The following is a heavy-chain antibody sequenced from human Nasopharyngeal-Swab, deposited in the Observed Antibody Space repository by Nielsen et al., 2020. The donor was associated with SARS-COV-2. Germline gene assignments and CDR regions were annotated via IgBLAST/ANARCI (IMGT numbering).Heavy chain of an antibody. D-gene: IGHD6-13*01. CDR1: GFTFSNYA. V-gene: IGHV3-23*01. Sequence: GESLKISCAASGFTFSNYAMSWVRQAPGKGLEWVSAISGSGGSTYYADSVKGRFTISRDNSKNTLYLQMNSLRAEDTAVYYCAKDLRSSSRGGMDVWGQGTTVTVSS. J-gene: IGHJ6*02. CDR3: AKDLRSSSRGGMDV. CDR2: ISGSGGST.